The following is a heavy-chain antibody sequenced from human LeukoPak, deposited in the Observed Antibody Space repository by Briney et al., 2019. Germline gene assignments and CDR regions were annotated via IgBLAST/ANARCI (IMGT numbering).Heavy chain of an antibody. CDR1: GGTFSSYA. J-gene: IGHJ4*02. CDR2: IIPIFGTA. CDR3: ARDRGDWQHLVLDY. Sequence: SVKVSCKASGGTFSSYAISWVRQAPGRGLEWMGGIIPIFGTANHAQKFQGRVTITADESTSTAYMELSSLRSEDTAVYYCARDRGDWQHLVLDYWGQGTLVTVSS. D-gene: IGHD6-13*01. V-gene: IGHV1-69*01.